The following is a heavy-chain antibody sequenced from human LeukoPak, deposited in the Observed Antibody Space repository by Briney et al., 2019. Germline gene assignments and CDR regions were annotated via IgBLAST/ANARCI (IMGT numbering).Heavy chain of an antibody. Sequence: GGSLRLSCVASGFTFSSYSMNWVRQAPGKGLEWVSYITGGSTTIYYADSVKGRFTISRDNAKNSLFLQMNSLRDEDTAVYYCATWFGELSWGLFDYWGQGTLVTVSS. CDR3: ATWFGELSWGLFDY. CDR2: ITGGSTTI. J-gene: IGHJ4*02. V-gene: IGHV3-48*02. CDR1: GFTFSSYS. D-gene: IGHD3-10*01.